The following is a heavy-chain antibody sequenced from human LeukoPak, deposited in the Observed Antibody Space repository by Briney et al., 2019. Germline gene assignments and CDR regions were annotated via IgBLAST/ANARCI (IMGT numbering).Heavy chain of an antibody. CDR2: IYYSGST. V-gene: IGHV4-30-4*08. D-gene: IGHD4-17*01. CDR1: GGSISSGDYY. J-gene: IGHJ5*02. Sequence: SETLSLTCTVSGGSISSGDYYWSWIRQPPGKGLEWIGYIYYSGSTYYNPSLKSRVTISVDTSKNQFSLKLSSVTAATTAIYYCARERNYVDYGIARGSWFAPWSQGTMVTVSS. CDR3: ARERNYVDYGIARGSWFAP.